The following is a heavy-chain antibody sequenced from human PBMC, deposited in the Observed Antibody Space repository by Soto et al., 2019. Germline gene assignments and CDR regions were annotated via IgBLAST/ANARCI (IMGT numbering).Heavy chain of an antibody. D-gene: IGHD2-8*02. CDR3: AKATATGGGAFEI. CDR1: GFICSSYD. CDR2: ILVGGST. J-gene: IGHJ3*02. V-gene: IGHV3-23*01. Sequence: VGSLRLSCAVSGFICSSYDMSWVRQAPGKGLEWVSTILVGGSTHYEDSVKGRFTISRDTSKNTVYLQMNSLTAGDTAVYYCAKATATGGGAFEICGQGTMVTVSS.